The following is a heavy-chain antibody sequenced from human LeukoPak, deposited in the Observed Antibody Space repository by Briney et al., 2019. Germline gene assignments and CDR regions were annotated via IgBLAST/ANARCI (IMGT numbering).Heavy chain of an antibody. V-gene: IGHV4-59*01. Sequence: SETLSLTCTVSGGSISSYYWSWIRQPPGKGLEWIGYIYYSGSTNYNPSLKSRVTISVDTPKNQFSLKLSSMTAADTAVYYCATDSSGYHDAFDIWGQGTMVTVSS. D-gene: IGHD3-22*01. CDR3: ATDSSGYHDAFDI. CDR2: IYYSGST. CDR1: GGSISSYY. J-gene: IGHJ3*02.